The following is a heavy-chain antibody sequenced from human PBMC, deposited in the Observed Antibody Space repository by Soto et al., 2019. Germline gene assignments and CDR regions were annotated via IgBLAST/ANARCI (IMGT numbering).Heavy chain of an antibody. CDR2: MSYDGNDK. D-gene: IGHD6-13*01. CDR1: GFIFSSYA. V-gene: IGHV3-30-3*01. J-gene: IGHJ4*02. CDR3: ASGWVIDH. Sequence: QVQLVESGGGVVQPGRSLRLSCAASGFIFSSYAMHWVRQAPGKGLEWVAIMSYDGNDKYYADSVKGRFTISRDNSKDTLYLKMNSLRAEDTAVYYCASGWVIDHWGQGILVTVS.